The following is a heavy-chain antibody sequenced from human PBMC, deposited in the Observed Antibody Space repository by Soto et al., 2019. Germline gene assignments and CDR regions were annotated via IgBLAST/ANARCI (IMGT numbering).Heavy chain of an antibody. V-gene: IGHV2-70*01. CDR1: GFSLSTSGMC. CDR3: ARSLTYYYDSSGYGPPYFDY. D-gene: IGHD3-22*01. CDR2: IDWDDDK. J-gene: IGHJ4*02. Sequence: SGPTLVNPTQTLTLTCTFSGFSLSTSGMCVSWIRQPPGKALEWLALIDWDDDKYYSTSLKTRLTISKDTSKNQVVLTMTNMDPVDTATYYCARSLTYYYDSSGYGPPYFDYRGQRTLVTVSS.